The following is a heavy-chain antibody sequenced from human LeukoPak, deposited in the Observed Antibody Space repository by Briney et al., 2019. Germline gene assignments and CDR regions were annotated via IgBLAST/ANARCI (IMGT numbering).Heavy chain of an antibody. Sequence: GGSLRLSCAASGFTFSSYAMCWVRQAPGKGLEWVSASRIGVTTYYADSVEGRFTISRDTSKNTLYLQMNTLRPEDTAVYYCAKEEVPNDYWGQGTLVTVSS. D-gene: IGHD2-2*01. CDR2: SRIGVTT. CDR1: GFTFSSYA. V-gene: IGHV3-23*01. J-gene: IGHJ4*02. CDR3: AKEEVPNDY.